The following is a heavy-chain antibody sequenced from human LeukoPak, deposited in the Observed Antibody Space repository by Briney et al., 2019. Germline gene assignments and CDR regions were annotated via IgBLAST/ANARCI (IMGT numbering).Heavy chain of an antibody. J-gene: IGHJ4*02. Sequence: PGRSLRLSCAASGFTFSSYAMHWVRQAPGKGLEWVAVISYDGSNKYYADSVKGRFTISRDNSKNTLYLQMNSLRAEDTAVYYCARGMRRDTTTGGPATPLGYWGQGTLVTVSS. V-gene: IGHV3-30-3*01. CDR3: ARGMRRDTTTGGPATPLGY. D-gene: IGHD1-14*01. CDR2: ISYDGSNK. CDR1: GFTFSSYA.